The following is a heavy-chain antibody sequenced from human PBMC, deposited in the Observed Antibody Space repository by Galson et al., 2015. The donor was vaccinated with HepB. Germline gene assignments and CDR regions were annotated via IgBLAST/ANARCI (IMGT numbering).Heavy chain of an antibody. CDR3: AKDPDSGNYGGSYFDY. CDR2: IWYDGSNK. J-gene: IGHJ4*02. V-gene: IGHV3-30*18. CDR1: GFTFSSYG. Sequence: SLRLSCAASGFTFSSYGMHWVRQAPGKGLEWVAVIWYDGSNKYYADSVKGRFTISRDNSKNTLYLQMNSLRAEDTAVYYCAKDPDSGNYGGSYFDYWGQGTLVTVSS. D-gene: IGHD1-26*01.